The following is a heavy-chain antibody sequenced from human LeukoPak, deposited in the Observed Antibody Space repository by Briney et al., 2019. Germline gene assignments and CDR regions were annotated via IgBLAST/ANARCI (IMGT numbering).Heavy chain of an antibody. CDR1: GFTFSSYS. D-gene: IGHD5-18*01. J-gene: IGHJ4*02. V-gene: IGHV3-21*04. CDR2: ISTSSSFI. CDR3: AKAAARGYHFDY. Sequence: GGSLRLSCAASGFTFSSYSMNWVRQAPGKGLEWVSSISTSSSFIYYADSVKGRFTISRDNSKNTLYLQMNSLRAEDTAVYYCAKAAARGYHFDYWGQGTLVTVSS.